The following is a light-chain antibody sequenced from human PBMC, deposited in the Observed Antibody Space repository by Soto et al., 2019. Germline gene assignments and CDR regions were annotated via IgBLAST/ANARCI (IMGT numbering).Light chain of an antibody. CDR3: QQYYTPPWT. CDR1: QSILYTSNNRNY. J-gene: IGKJ1*01. Sequence: DIVMTQSPDSLAVSLGERATINCNSSQSILYTSNNRNYLAWYQQKPGQPPKLLLNWASARESGVPDRFSGRGSGTDFTLTINSLQTEDVATYYCQQYYTPPWTFGKGSKVEIK. CDR2: WAS. V-gene: IGKV4-1*01.